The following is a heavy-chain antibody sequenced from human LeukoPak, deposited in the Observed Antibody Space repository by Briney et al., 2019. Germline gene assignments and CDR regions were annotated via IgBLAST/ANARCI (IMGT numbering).Heavy chain of an antibody. Sequence: PGGSLRLSCAASGFTFSSYCMYWVRQAPGKGLVWVSRINSDGRSTTYADSVKGRFTTSRDNAKNTLYLQMNSLRAEDTAVYYCARVYCGGDCYSGGFDYWGQGTLVTVSS. CDR3: ARVYCGGDCYSGGFDY. CDR1: GFTFSSYC. V-gene: IGHV3-74*01. J-gene: IGHJ4*02. CDR2: INSDGRST. D-gene: IGHD2-21*02.